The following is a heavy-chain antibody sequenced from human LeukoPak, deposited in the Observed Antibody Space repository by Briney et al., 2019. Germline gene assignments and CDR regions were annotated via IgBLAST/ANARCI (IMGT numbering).Heavy chain of an antibody. CDR3: ARMYYYDCSGYRLEGGRFDY. Sequence: SETLSLTCTVSGGSISSNNYYWGWIRQPPGKGLEWIGSIYYSGSTYYNPSLKSRVTISVDTSKNQFSLKLSSVTAADTAVYYCARMYYYDCSGYRLEGGRFDYWGQGTLVTVSS. CDR1: GGSISSNNYY. CDR2: IYYSGST. D-gene: IGHD3-22*01. J-gene: IGHJ4*02. V-gene: IGHV4-39*07.